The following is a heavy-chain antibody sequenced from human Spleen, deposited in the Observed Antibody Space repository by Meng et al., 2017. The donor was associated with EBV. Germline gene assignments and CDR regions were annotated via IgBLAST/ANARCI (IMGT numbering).Heavy chain of an antibody. CDR1: GYTFNTYA. D-gene: IGHD3-22*01. Sequence: QVNVVEDGAGVMQPGASVKVYCKASGYTFNTYAMHWVRQAHGQRLEWMGWINADNGDTKYSQRFQGRVTITRDTSASTAYMELSSLRSEDTAVYYCARDLYDSSGSTFDYWGQGTLVTVSS. CDR2: INADNGDT. J-gene: IGHJ4*02. V-gene: IGHV1-3*01. CDR3: ARDLYDSSGSTFDY.